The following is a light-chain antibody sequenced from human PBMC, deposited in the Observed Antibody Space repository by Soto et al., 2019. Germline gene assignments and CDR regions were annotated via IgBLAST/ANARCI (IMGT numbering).Light chain of an antibody. V-gene: IGKV1-5*01. J-gene: IGKJ3*01. CDR1: QSVSSS. Sequence: IQMTQSPSTLSASVGDRVTVTCRASQSVSSSLAWYQQKPWKAPKLLIYDASILETGVPSRFSGSGSGTEFTLTITSLQPDDSATYYCQHYKIFPLTFGPGTKVEIK. CDR2: DAS. CDR3: QHYKIFPLT.